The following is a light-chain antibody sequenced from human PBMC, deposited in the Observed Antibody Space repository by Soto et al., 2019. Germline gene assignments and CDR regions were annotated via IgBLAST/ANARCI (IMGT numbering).Light chain of an antibody. CDR2: DVS. J-gene: IGLJ2*01. CDR3: SSYTGATHVV. CDR1: SNDVGGYDY. V-gene: IGLV2-14*03. Sequence: QSALTQPASVSGSPGQSITISCTGTSNDVGGYDYVSWYQQHPGKVPKLMIYDVSKRPSGVSSRFSGSKSGNTASLTISGLQAEDEADYYCSSYTGATHVVFGGGTKLTVL.